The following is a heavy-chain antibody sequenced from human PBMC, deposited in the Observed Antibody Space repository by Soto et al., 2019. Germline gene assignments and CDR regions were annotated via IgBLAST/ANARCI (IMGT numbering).Heavy chain of an antibody. D-gene: IGHD6-6*01. J-gene: IGHJ4*02. Sequence: KPSETLSLTCTVSGGSVNSDSYYWSWIRQPPGRGLEWIGYMFHTGSANYNPSLKSRVTISVDTTRNQFSLRLSSVTAADTAVYYCAREFSNSPEAFDSWGQGSLVTVSS. CDR2: MFHTGSA. V-gene: IGHV4-61*01. CDR3: AREFSNSPEAFDS. CDR1: GGSVNSDSYY.